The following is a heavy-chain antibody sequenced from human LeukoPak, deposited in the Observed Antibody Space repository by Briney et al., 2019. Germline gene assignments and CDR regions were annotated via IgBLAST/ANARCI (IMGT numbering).Heavy chain of an antibody. D-gene: IGHD4-17*01. CDR1: GFSFTFTKNW. J-gene: IGHJ6*02. CDR2: IYPVDSDI. V-gene: IGHV5-51*01. Sequence: GESLKISCKASGFSFTFTKNWIGWVRQVPGKGLEWMGIIYPVDSDIRYHPSFQGQVTISVDKSISTTYLQWSSLKASDTAIYYCAGHLATVTASRQYYYYGMDVWGQGTTVTVSS. CDR3: AGHLATVTASRQYYYYGMDV.